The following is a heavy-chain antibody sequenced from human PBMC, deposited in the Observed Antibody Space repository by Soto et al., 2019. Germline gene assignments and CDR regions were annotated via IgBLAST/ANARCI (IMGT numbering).Heavy chain of an antibody. D-gene: IGHD3-3*01. CDR1: GGTFSSYA. J-gene: IGHJ4*02. CDR2: IIPIFGTA. CDR3: ASTRHNIFGVVSMYYFDY. V-gene: IGHV1-69*13. Sequence: SVQVSCKASGGTFSSYAISWVRQAPGQGLEWMGGIIPIFGTANYAQKFQGRVTITADESTSTAYMELSSLRSEDTAVYYCASTRHNIFGVVSMYYFDYWGQGTLVTVSS.